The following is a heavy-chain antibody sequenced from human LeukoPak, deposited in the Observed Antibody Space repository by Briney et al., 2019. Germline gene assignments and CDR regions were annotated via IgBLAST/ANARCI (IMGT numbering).Heavy chain of an antibody. V-gene: IGHV3-64D*06. CDR1: GFTFSSYA. J-gene: IGHJ4*02. D-gene: IGHD6-13*01. Sequence: PGGSLRLSCSASGFTFSSYAMHSVRQAPEKGLQYVSAISSNGGSIDYAVSVEGRVTISRDNSKNTLYLQMSSLKTEDTAVYYCVKGPFEQLVRNYFDYWGQGTLVTVSS. CDR3: VKGPFEQLVRNYFDY. CDR2: ISSNGGSI.